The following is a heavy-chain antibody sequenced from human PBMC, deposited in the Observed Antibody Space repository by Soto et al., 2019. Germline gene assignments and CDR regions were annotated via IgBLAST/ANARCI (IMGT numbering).Heavy chain of an antibody. V-gene: IGHV1-18*01. CDR2: ISAYNGNT. D-gene: IGHD3-10*01. CDR3: ASDAGSGSYYPFDY. Sequence: QVQLVQSGAEVKKPGASVKVSCKASGYTFTNYAINWVRQAPGQGLEWMGWISAYNGNTNYAQKVQGRVTMTTDTSTSTAYMEVRSLRSDDTAVYYCASDAGSGSYYPFDYWGQGTLVTVSS. CDR1: GYTFTNYA. J-gene: IGHJ4*02.